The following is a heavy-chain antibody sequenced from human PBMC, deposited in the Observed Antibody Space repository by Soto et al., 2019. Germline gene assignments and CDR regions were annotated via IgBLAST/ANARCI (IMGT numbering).Heavy chain of an antibody. D-gene: IGHD2-15*01. V-gene: IGHV2-5*01. J-gene: IGHJ6*02. CDR1: GFSLSTSGVG. Sequence: QITLKESGPALVKPTQTLTLTCTFSGFSLSTSGVGVGWIRQPPGKALQWLAVIHWNDDNYYSPSLKSRLTITKDNSKIEVVLTVTNIDPVDTATYYCAHRRINFGMDFWGQGTTVPVSS. CDR2: IHWNDDN. CDR3: AHRRINFGMDF.